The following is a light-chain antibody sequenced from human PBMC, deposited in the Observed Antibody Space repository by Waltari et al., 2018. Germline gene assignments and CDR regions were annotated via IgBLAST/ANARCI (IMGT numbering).Light chain of an antibody. CDR2: GAS. Sequence: SCMASQSVSRALAWYQQNPGQAPRLLIYGASNRATGIPDWFSGSGSGTDFSLIISRLEPEDFAVYYCQHYVSLPVTFGQGTKVEIK. V-gene: IGKV3-20*01. CDR3: QHYVSLPVT. CDR1: QSVSRA. J-gene: IGKJ1*01.